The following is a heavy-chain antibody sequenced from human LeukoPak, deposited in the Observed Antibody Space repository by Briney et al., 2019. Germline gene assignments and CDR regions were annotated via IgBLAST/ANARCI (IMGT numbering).Heavy chain of an antibody. D-gene: IGHD4-11*01. CDR3: ARSSTVTTDFDY. Sequence: SETLSLTWAVSGYSISSGYYWGWIRQPPGKGREWIGSIYHSGSTYYNPSLKSRVTISVDTSKNQFSLKLSSVTAADTAVYYCARSSTVTTDFDYWGQGTLVTVSS. V-gene: IGHV4-38-2*01. CDR2: IYHSGST. J-gene: IGHJ4*02. CDR1: GYSISSGYY.